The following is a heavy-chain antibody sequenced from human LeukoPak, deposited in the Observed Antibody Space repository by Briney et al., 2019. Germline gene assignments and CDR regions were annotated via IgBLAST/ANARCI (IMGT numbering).Heavy chain of an antibody. V-gene: IGHV3-23*01. CDR1: GFNFSTYV. J-gene: IGHJ4*02. CDR3: ARKLLETTTTT. CDR2: ISGTGDKT. D-gene: IGHD3-3*01. Sequence: GGSLRLSCAASGFNFSTYVMTWVRQSPGEGLEWVSGISGTGDKTYYADSVKGRFIISRDNSKNTLFLQMNSLRAEDTAVYYCARKLLETTTTTGGQGTLVTVSS.